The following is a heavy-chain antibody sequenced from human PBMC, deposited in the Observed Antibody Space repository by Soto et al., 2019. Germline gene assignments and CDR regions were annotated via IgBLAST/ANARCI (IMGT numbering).Heavy chain of an antibody. V-gene: IGHV3-21*01. J-gene: IGHJ4*02. CDR3: ARQRGGREGDY. CDR2: ISSTSIYI. D-gene: IGHD1-26*01. CDR1: GFTFSDNS. Sequence: EVQLVESGGGLVKPRGSLRLSCAASGFTFSDNSMKWVRQAPGKGLEWVSSISSTSIYIFYADAVKGRFTISRDNAKNSLYLQINSLRAEDTAVYYCARQRGGREGDYWGQGTLVTVSS.